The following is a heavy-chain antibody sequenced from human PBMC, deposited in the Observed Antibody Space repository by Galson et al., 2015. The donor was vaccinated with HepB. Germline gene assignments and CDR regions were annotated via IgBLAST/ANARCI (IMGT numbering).Heavy chain of an antibody. J-gene: IGHJ5*02. V-gene: IGHV5-10-1*01. CDR3: ARQGLTTVTKFGCFDP. Sequence: QSGAEVKKPGESLRISCKGSGYSFTSYWISWVRQMPGKGLEWMGRIDPSDSYTNYSPSFQGHVTISADKPIITAYLQWSSLKASDTAMYYCARQGLTTVTKFGCFDPWGQGTLVTVSS. D-gene: IGHD4-17*01. CDR1: GYSFTSYW. CDR2: IDPSDSYT.